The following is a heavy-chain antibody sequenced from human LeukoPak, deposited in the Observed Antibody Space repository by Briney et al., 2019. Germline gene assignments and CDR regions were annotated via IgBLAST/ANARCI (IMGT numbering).Heavy chain of an antibody. D-gene: IGHD6-6*01. CDR2: ISYDGSNK. CDR3: ARVEYGSSSFDY. CDR1: GFTLSSYA. Sequence: GGSMRLSSAASGFTLSSYAMHWVRQAPGKGLEWVAVISYDGSNKYYADSVKGRFTISRDNSKNTLYLQMNSLTAEDTAVYYCARVEYGSSSFDYSGEGTLFTVSS. J-gene: IGHJ4*02. V-gene: IGHV3-30-3*01.